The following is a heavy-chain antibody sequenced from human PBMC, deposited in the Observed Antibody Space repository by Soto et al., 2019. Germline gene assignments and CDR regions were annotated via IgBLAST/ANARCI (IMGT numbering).Heavy chain of an antibody. V-gene: IGHV1-8*01. CDR3: ARGGSSSSIYYYGMDV. CDR2: MNPNSGNT. Sequence: ASVKVSCKASGYTFTSYDINWVRQATGQGLEWMGWMNPNSGNTGYAQKFQGRVTMTRNTSISTAYMELSSLRSEDTAVYYCARGGSSSSIYYYGMDVWGQGTTVTVSS. J-gene: IGHJ6*02. CDR1: GYTFTSYD. D-gene: IGHD6-6*01.